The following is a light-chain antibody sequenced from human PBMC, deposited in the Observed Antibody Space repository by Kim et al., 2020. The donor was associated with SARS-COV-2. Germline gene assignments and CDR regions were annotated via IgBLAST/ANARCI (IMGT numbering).Light chain of an antibody. CDR1: KLGEKY. V-gene: IGLV3-1*01. Sequence: SYELTQPPSVSVSPGQTASITCSGDKLGEKYVFWYQQKPGQSPVLVIYQDTKRPSGIPERFSGSNSGNTATLTISGTQAMDEADFYCQAWDSREGVFGGGTQLTVL. CDR2: QDT. J-gene: IGLJ3*02. CDR3: QAWDSREGV.